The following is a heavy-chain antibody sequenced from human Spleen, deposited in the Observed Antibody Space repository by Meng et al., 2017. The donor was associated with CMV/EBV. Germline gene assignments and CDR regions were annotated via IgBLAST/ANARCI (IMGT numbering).Heavy chain of an antibody. CDR3: SRDRSRGGMDV. CDR1: GFAFSTHA. Sequence: GESLKISCAASGFAFSTHAMHWVRQAPGKGLEWVAVTSYDGTTKYYTDFVKGRFTISRDNSKNTLYLDMNSLRTEDKAVYYCSRDRSRGGMDVWGQGTTVTVSS. V-gene: IGHV3-30*04. D-gene: IGHD3-10*01. CDR2: TSYDGTTK. J-gene: IGHJ6*02.